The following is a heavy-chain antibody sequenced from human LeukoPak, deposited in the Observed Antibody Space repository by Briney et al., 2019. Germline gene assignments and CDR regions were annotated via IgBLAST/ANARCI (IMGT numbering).Heavy chain of an antibody. D-gene: IGHD1-26*01. CDR3: AKEYSGTFSPFPSYFDY. CDR2: IYSGDTT. Sequence: GGSLRLSCAVSGFTVSGNYMSWVRQAPGKGLEWVSLIYSGDTTLYADSVKGRFTISRDNSKNTLYLQMNSLRAEDTAVYYCAKEYSGTFSPFPSYFDYRGQGTLVTVSS. V-gene: IGHV3-53*01. CDR1: GFTVSGNY. J-gene: IGHJ4*02.